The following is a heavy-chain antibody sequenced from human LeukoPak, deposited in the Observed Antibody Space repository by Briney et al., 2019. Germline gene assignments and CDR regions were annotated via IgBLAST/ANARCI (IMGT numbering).Heavy chain of an antibody. CDR3: ARHRSRTSGCDY. V-gene: IGHV4-59*08. CDR1: GGSVSSYY. D-gene: IGHD6-19*01. Sequence: SETLSLTCTMSGGSVSSYYWSWIRQPPGKGLEWIGSIHYSGNTRNNPSLKSRLRLSVDMSKNQLSLRLSSVTAADTAVYYCARHRSRTSGCDYWGQGTRVSVSS. J-gene: IGHJ4*02. CDR2: IHYSGNT.